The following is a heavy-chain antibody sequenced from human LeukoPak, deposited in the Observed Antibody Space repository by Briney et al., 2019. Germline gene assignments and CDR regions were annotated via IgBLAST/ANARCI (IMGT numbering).Heavy chain of an antibody. CDR1: GFTFSSYE. D-gene: IGHD3-10*01. J-gene: IGHJ4*02. V-gene: IGHV3-48*03. Sequence: TGGSLRLSCAASGFTFSSYEMNWVRQAPGKGLEWVSYISSSGSTIYYADSVKGRFTISRDNAKNSLYLQMNSLRAEDTAVCYCARVKYGSGSDDYWGQGTLVTVSS. CDR2: ISSSGSTI. CDR3: ARVKYGSGSDDY.